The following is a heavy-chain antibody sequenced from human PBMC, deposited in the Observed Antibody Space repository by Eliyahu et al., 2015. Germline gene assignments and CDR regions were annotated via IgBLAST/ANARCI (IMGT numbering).Heavy chain of an antibody. J-gene: IGHJ4*02. V-gene: IGHV4-39*01. CDR3: ARHIAAVRRWQFRYDILTGPPDY. D-gene: IGHD3-9*01. CDR2: IYDSGNT. CDR1: GGSISSSSNY. Sequence: QLQLQESGPGLVKPSGTLSLTCIVSGGSISSSSNYWGWIRQPPGKGLEWIGSIYDSGNTYYNSSLKSRVTISVDTSKNQFSLKLNSVTATDTAVYYCARHIAAVRRWQFRYDILTGPPDYWGQGTLVTVSS.